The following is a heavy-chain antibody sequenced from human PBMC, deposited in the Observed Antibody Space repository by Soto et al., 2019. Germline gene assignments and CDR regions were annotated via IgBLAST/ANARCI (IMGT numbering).Heavy chain of an antibody. D-gene: IGHD1-1*01. Sequence: PGGSLRLSCAASGFTFSSYAMSLVRQAPGKGLEWVSAISGSGGSTYYADSVKGRFTISRDNSKNTLYLQMNSLRAEDTAVYYCAKRGPGVERRGGYYYYYYGMDVWGQGTTVNVSS. CDR2: ISGSGGST. CDR3: AKRGPGVERRGGYYYYYYGMDV. V-gene: IGHV3-23*01. CDR1: GFTFSSYA. J-gene: IGHJ6*02.